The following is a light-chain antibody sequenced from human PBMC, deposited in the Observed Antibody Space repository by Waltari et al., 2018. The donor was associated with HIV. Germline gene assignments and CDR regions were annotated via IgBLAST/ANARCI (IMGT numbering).Light chain of an antibody. Sequence: DIVMTQSPDSLTVSLGARATINCKSSRSVLYSSDNKNYLVWYQQKSGQSPKVVISWASTRESGVPDRFSGSGSGTDFTLTISSLQAEDVALYYCQQYFKTPYTFGQGTKVEI. CDR3: QQYFKTPYT. CDR2: WAS. V-gene: IGKV4-1*01. CDR1: RSVLYSSDNKNY. J-gene: IGKJ2*01.